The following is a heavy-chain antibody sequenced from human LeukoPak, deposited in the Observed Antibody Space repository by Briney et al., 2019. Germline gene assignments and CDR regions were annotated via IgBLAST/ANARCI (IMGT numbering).Heavy chain of an antibody. D-gene: IGHD3-16*01. CDR2: IYYSGST. Sequence: SETLSLTCAVSGGSISSNSYYWGWIRQPPGKGLEWIGSIYYSGSTYYNPSLKSRVTISVDTSKNQFSLKLSSVTAADTAVYYCARMGGPYTRRPPDPWGQGTLVTVSS. J-gene: IGHJ5*02. CDR3: ARMGGPYTRRPPDP. CDR1: GGSISSNSYY. V-gene: IGHV4-39*01.